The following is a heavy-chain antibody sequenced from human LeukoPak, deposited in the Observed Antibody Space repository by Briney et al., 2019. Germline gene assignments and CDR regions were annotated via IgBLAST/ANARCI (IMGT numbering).Heavy chain of an antibody. D-gene: IGHD2-15*01. J-gene: IGHJ4*02. Sequence: SETLSLTCTASGVSISSYYWIWVRQPAGKGLEWIGRIYASGNTNYNPSLKSRVTMSVDTSKNQFSLKLSSVTAADTAVYYCARGLGGAENYWGQGTLVTVSS. CDR3: ARGLGGAENY. V-gene: IGHV4-4*07. CDR2: IYASGNT. CDR1: GVSISSYY.